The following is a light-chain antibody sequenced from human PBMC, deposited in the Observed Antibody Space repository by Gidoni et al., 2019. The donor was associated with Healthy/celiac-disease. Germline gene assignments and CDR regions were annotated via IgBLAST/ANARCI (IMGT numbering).Light chain of an antibody. CDR3: QQRSNWPFT. V-gene: IGKV3D-11*01. Sequence: EIVLTQSPATLSLSPGERATLSCRASQGVSSYLAWYQQKPGQAPRLLIYDASNRATGIPARFSGSGPGTDFTLTISSLEPEDFAVYYCQQRSNWPFTFGPXTKVDIK. CDR2: DAS. CDR1: QGVSSY. J-gene: IGKJ3*01.